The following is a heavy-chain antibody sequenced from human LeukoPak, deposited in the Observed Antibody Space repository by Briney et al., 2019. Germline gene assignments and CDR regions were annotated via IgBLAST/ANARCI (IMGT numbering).Heavy chain of an antibody. CDR2: IYPGDSDT. V-gene: IGHV5-51*01. D-gene: IGHD3-22*01. CDR3: ARHIGDYDSSGYNWFDP. CDR1: GYSFTSYW. J-gene: IGHJ5*02. Sequence: GESLKISCKGSGYSFTSYWIGWVRQMPGKGLDWMGIIYPGDSDTRYSPSFQGQVTISADKSISTAYLQWSSLKASDTAMYYCARHIGDYDSSGYNWFDPWGQGTLVTVSS.